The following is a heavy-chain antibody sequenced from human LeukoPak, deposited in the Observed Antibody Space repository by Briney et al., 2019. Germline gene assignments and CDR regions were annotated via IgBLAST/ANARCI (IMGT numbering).Heavy chain of an antibody. CDR3: ARDGDYSHPN. Sequence: EASVKVSCKASGGTFSSYAISWVRQAPGQGLEWMGRIIPIFGTANYAQKFQGRVTITTDESTSTAYMELSSLRSEDTAVYYCARDGDYSHPNWGQGTLVTVSS. D-gene: IGHD4-11*01. J-gene: IGHJ4*02. CDR2: IIPIFGTA. V-gene: IGHV1-69*05. CDR1: GGTFSSYA.